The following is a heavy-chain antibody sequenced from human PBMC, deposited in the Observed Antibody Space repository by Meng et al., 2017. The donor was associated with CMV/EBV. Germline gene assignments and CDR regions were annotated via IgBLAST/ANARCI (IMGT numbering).Heavy chain of an antibody. Sequence: SETLSLTCTVSGGSVSSGSYYWSWIRQPPGKGLEWIGYIYYSGSTNHNPSLKTRFTISVDTSKNQFSLKLSSMTAADTAVYYCAWALPKSITIFGVVPDYWGQGTMVTVSS. CDR3: AWALPKSITIFGVVPDY. CDR1: GGSVSSGSYY. CDR2: IYYSGST. J-gene: IGHJ4*02. D-gene: IGHD3-3*01. V-gene: IGHV4-61*01.